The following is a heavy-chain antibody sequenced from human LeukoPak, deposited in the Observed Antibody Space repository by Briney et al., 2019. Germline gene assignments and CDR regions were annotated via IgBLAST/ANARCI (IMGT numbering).Heavy chain of an antibody. Sequence: GGSLRLSRAASGFTFSSYAMSWVRQAPGKGLEWVSAISGSGGSTYYADSVKGRFTISRDNSKNTLYLQMNSLRAEDTAVYYCAKDPHYYDSSGYYEYFDLWGRGTLVTVSS. V-gene: IGHV3-23*01. CDR1: GFTFSSYA. D-gene: IGHD3-22*01. J-gene: IGHJ2*01. CDR2: ISGSGGST. CDR3: AKDPHYYDSSGYYEYFDL.